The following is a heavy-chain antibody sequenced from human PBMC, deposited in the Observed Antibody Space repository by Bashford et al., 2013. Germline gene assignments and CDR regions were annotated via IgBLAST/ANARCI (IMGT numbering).Heavy chain of an antibody. V-gene: IGHV3-15*01. CDR1: GFTFSDAW. J-gene: IGHJ4*02. Sequence: GSLRLSCAASGFTFSDAWMTWVRQAPGKGLEWVGRIKSKSDGGATDYAAPVKGRFTFSRDDSQNMLYLEMNSLKTEDTAVYYCARIKKGIGSNYFDYWGQGTLVTVSS. CDR2: IKSKSDGGAT. D-gene: IGHD5-24*01. CDR3: ARIKKGIGSNYFDY.